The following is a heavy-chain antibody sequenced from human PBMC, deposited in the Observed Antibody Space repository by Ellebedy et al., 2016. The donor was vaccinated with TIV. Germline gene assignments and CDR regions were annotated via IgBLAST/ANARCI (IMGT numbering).Heavy chain of an antibody. J-gene: IGHJ4*02. D-gene: IGHD4-23*01. CDR3: ARDGGVPGGKGDY. V-gene: IGHV3-74*01. CDR2: INSDGSST. CDR1: GFSFSNYW. Sequence: PGGSLRLSCAASGFSFSNYWMHWVRQAPGKGLEWVSRINSDGSSTSNADAVKGRFIISRDNAKNTLYLQMNSLRVEDTAMYYCARDGGVPGGKGDYWGQGTLVIVSS.